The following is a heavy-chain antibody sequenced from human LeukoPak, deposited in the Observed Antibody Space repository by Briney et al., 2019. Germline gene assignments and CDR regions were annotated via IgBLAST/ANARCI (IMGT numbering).Heavy chain of an antibody. CDR2: ISGSGGST. Sequence: GGSLRLSCAACGFTFSSYAMSWVRQAPGKGLEWVSAISGSGGSTYYADSVKGRFTISRDNSKNTLDLQMNSLRAEDTAVYYCAKGVTGVAGRHYFDYWGQGTLVTVSS. D-gene: IGHD6-19*01. CDR1: GFTFSSYA. V-gene: IGHV3-23*01. CDR3: AKGVTGVAGRHYFDY. J-gene: IGHJ4*02.